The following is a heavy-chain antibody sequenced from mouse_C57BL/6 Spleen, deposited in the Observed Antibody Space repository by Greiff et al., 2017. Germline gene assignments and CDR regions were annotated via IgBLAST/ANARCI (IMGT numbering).Heavy chain of an antibody. Sequence: QVQLQQPGAELVRPGSSVKLSCKASGYTFTSYWMHWVKQRPIQGLEWIGNIDPSDSETHYNQKFKDKATLTVDKSSSTAYMQLSSLTSEDSAVYYCARNLYYDYDGAWFAYWGQGTLVTVSA. V-gene: IGHV1-52*01. CDR2: IDPSDSET. J-gene: IGHJ3*01. CDR3: ARNLYYDYDGAWFAY. D-gene: IGHD2-4*01. CDR1: GYTFTSYW.